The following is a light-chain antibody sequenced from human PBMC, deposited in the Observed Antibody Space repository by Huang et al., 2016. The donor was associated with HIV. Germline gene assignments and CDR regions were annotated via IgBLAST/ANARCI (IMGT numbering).Light chain of an antibody. V-gene: IGKV3-15*01. J-gene: IGKJ1*01. Sequence: DTVMTQSPATLSVAPGEISTLSCRSCQRFSSNLALYQRNPGQAPGLLIYGASTRATGMPARISGSGSGTEFILTISSLQSEDDALYYCQQYKNRRPGRTFGQGTKVEVK. CDR2: GAS. CDR1: QRFSSN. CDR3: QQYKNRRPGRT.